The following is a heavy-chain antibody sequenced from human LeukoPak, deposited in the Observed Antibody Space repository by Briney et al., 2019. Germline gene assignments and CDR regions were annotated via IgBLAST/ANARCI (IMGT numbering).Heavy chain of an antibody. Sequence: GGSLRLSCAASGFAFSNAWMSWVRQAPGKGLEWVSGINWDGSSTGYVDSVKGRFIISRDNAKNSLYLQMNSLRAEDTALYYCARGGFGESDYYMDVWGKGTTVTVSS. D-gene: IGHD3-10*01. V-gene: IGHV3-20*04. CDR3: ARGGFGESDYYMDV. CDR2: INWDGSST. J-gene: IGHJ6*03. CDR1: GFAFSNAW.